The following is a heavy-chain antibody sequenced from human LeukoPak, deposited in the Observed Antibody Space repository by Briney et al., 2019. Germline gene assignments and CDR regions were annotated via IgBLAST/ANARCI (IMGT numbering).Heavy chain of an antibody. CDR1: GFTFSSYG. J-gene: IGHJ4*02. D-gene: IGHD5-12*01. CDR3: ARASGSGEYDY. Sequence: GGTLRLSCAASGFTFSSYGMSWVRQAPGKGLEWVSAISGSGGSTYYADSVKGRFTISRDNSKNTLYLQMNSLRAEDTAVYYCARASGSGEYDYWGQGTLVTVSS. V-gene: IGHV3-23*01. CDR2: ISGSGGST.